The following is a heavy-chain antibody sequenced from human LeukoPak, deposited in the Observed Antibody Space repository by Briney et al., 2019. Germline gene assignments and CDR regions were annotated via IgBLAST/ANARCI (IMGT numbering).Heavy chain of an antibody. J-gene: IGHJ5*02. Sequence: KPSETLSLTCTVSGGSISSYYWSWIRQPPGKGLEWIGEIYHSGGTNYNPSLKSRVTISVDKSKNQFSLKLSSVTAADTAVYYCARGGVWFGELRSQNNWFDPWGQGTLVTVSS. CDR1: GGSISSYY. CDR3: ARGGVWFGELRSQNNWFDP. V-gene: IGHV4-59*12. D-gene: IGHD3-10*01. CDR2: IYHSGGT.